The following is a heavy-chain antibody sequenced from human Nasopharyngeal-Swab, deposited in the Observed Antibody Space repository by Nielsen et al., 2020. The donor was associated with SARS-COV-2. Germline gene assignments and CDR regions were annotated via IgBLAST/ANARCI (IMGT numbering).Heavy chain of an antibody. CDR1: GGSISSYY. D-gene: IGHD5-18*01. Sequence: SETLSLTCTVSGGSISSYYWSWIRQFPGKGLEWIGYIYYSGSTNYNPSLKSRVTISVDTSKNQFSLKLNSVTAADTAVYYCARPSGGYSYGVPYYFDYWGQGTLVTVSS. CDR2: IYYSGST. J-gene: IGHJ4*02. V-gene: IGHV4-59*13. CDR3: ARPSGGYSYGVPYYFDY.